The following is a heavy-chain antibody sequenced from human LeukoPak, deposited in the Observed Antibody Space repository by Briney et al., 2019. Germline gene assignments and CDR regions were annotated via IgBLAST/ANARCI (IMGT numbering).Heavy chain of an antibody. V-gene: IGHV3-23*01. Sequence: PGGSLRLSCAASGFTFSSYAMSWVRQAPGKGLEWVSAISGSGGSTYYADSVKGRFTISRDNSKNTLYLRMNTLRAEDTAVYYCARDRQYSSSPGNAFDIWGQGTMVTVSS. CDR3: ARDRQYSSSPGNAFDI. CDR2: ISGSGGST. CDR1: GFTFSSYA. J-gene: IGHJ3*02. D-gene: IGHD6-6*01.